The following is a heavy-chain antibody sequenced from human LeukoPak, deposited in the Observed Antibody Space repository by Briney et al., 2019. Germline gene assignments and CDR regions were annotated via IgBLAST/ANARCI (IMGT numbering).Heavy chain of an antibody. CDR3: ARGDDFSGDH. CDR2: IHPEGNEK. D-gene: IGHD1-1*01. J-gene: IGHJ4*02. V-gene: IGHV3-7*04. Sequence: GSLRLSCAVSGFTFSNFWMSWVRQAPGRGLEWVANIHPEGNEKYHVESVKGRFTISRDNTKNLLFLQMNGLRVEDTAVYYCARGDDFSGDHWGQGTLVTVSS. CDR1: GFTFSNFW.